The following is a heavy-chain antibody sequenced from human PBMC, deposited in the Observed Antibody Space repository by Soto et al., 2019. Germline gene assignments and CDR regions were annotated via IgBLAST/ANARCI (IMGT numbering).Heavy chain of an antibody. V-gene: IGHV1-2*02. CDR2: INPNSGGT. CDR1: GYTFTGYY. Sequence: ASVKVSCKASGYTFTGYYMHWVRQAPGQGLEWMGWINPNSGGTNYAQKFQGRVTMTRDTSISTAYMELSRLRSDDTAVYYCARSRPIVVSPGDYWGQGTLVTVSS. CDR3: ARSRPIVVSPGDY. D-gene: IGHD3-22*01. J-gene: IGHJ4*02.